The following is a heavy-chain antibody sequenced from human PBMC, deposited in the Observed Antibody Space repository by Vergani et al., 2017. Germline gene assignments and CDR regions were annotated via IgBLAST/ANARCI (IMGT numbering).Heavy chain of an antibody. V-gene: IGHV4-39*01. CDR1: GGTISSSSYY. Sequence: QLQLQESGPGLVKPSETLSLTCTVSGGTISSSSYYWGWIRQPRVKGLEWIGSIYYSGSTYYNPSLKSRVTISVDTSKNQFSLKLSSVTAADPAVYYWARLGLLQHEFDYWGQGTLVTVSS. D-gene: IGHD6-13*01. CDR3: ARLGLLQHEFDY. CDR2: IYYSGST. J-gene: IGHJ4*02.